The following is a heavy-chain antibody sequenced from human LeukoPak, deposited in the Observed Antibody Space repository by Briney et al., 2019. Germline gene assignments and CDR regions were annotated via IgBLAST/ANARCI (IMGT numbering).Heavy chain of an antibody. V-gene: IGHV6-1*01. J-gene: IGHJ5*02. CDR3: ARRLTQYDCFDP. Sequence: SQTLSLTCAISGDSVSINSVTWNWIRQSPSRGLEWLGKTYYRSTWYNDYAVSVRGRITVNPDTSKNQFSLHLNSVTPEDTAVYYCARRLTQYDCFDPWGQGILVTVSS. D-gene: IGHD2-2*01. CDR2: TYYRSTWYN. CDR1: GDSVSINSVT.